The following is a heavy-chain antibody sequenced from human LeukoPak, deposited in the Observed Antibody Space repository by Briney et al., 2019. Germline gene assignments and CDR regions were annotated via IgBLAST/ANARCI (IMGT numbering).Heavy chain of an antibody. J-gene: IGHJ4*02. CDR3: AKDGVTTGVNPYYFDY. Sequence: PGGSLRLSCAASGFTFSSYAMSWVRQAPGKGLEWVSAISGSGGSTYYADSVKGRFTISRDNSKNTLYLQMNSLRAEDTAVCYCAKDGVTTGVNPYYFDYWGQGTLVTVSS. CDR1: GFTFSSYA. CDR2: ISGSGGST. D-gene: IGHD4-17*01. V-gene: IGHV3-23*01.